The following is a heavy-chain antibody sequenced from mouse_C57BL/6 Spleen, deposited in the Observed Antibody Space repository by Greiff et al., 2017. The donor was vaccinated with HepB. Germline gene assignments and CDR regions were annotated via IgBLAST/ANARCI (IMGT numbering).Heavy chain of an antibody. Sequence: VKLQQPGAELVRPGSSVKLSCKASGYTFTSYWMHWVKQRPIQGLEWIGNIDPSDSETHYNQKFKDKATLTVDKSSSTAYMQLSSLTSEDSAVYYCARSGYDGYYVYFDVWGTGTTVTVSS. D-gene: IGHD2-3*01. CDR3: ARSGYDGYYVYFDV. J-gene: IGHJ1*03. CDR1: GYTFTSYW. CDR2: IDPSDSET. V-gene: IGHV1-52*01.